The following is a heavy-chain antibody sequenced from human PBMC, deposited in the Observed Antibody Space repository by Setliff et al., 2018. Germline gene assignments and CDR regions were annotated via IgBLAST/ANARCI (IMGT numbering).Heavy chain of an antibody. D-gene: IGHD6-19*01. CDR1: GGSINSSTYNSRSYY. V-gene: IGHV4-39*06. CDR2: VYYSGTA. CDR3: ARRSTGRSGWYRDYFDY. Sequence: SETLSLTCTVSGGSINSSTYNSRSYYWGWIRQPPGKGLEWIGSVYYSGTAYYNPSLKSRLYMSVDTSKDQFTLKVISVTAADTAVYYCARRSTGRSGWYRDYFDYWGQGTLVTVSS. J-gene: IGHJ4*02.